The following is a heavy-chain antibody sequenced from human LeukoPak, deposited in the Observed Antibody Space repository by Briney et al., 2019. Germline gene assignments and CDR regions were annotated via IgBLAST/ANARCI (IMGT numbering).Heavy chain of an antibody. D-gene: IGHD3-10*01. CDR1: GFPFSSYN. Sequence: PGRSLRLSCAASGFPFSSYNMNWVRQAPGKGLEWVSYISGSGRTIDCADSVRGRFTISRDNAKDSLYLQMNSLRDEDTAVYYCARDRAWASDIWGQGTMVTVSS. J-gene: IGHJ3*02. CDR3: ARDRAWASDI. V-gene: IGHV3-48*02. CDR2: ISGSGRTI.